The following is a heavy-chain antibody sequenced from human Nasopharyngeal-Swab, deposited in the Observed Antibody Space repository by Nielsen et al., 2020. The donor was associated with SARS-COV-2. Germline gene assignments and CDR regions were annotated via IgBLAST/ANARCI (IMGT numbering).Heavy chain of an antibody. D-gene: IGHD3-9*01. CDR2: ISGSGGST. CDR1: GFTFSSYA. CDR3: ATERGNWFYFDY. V-gene: IGHV3-23*01. J-gene: IGHJ4*01. Sequence: GESLKISCTASGFTFSSYAMSWVRQAPGKGLEWVSEISGSGGSTYYADSVKGRFTISRDNSKNILYLQMGTLRPEDTAVYYCATERGNWFYFDYWGNGTLVTVSS.